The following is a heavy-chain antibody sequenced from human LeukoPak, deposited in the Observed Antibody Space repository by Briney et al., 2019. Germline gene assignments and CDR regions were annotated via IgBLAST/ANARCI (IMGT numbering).Heavy chain of an antibody. D-gene: IGHD3-10*01. V-gene: IGHV4-34*01. Sequence: SETLSLTCAVYGGSFSGYFWSWIRQPPGKGLEWIGEINHSGSTNYTPSLKSRVTISVDTSKNQFSLKLSSVTAADTAVYYCARDGPGGDAFDIWGQGTMVTVSS. CDR2: INHSGST. CDR3: ARDGPGGDAFDI. J-gene: IGHJ3*02. CDR1: GGSFSGYF.